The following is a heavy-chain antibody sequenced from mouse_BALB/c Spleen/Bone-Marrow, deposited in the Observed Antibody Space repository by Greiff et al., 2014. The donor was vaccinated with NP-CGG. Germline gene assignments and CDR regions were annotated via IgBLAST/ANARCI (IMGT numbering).Heavy chain of an antibody. CDR3: AKRGCGKEGHYYAMDY. CDR2: IYPGDGDT. CDR1: GYAFSSSW. J-gene: IGHJ4*01. V-gene: IGHV1-82*01. Sequence: QVQLQQSGPELVKPGASVKISCKASGYAFSSSWMNWVKQRPGQGLEWIGRIYPGDGDTNYNGKFKSKATLTADKSSSTAYMQLSSLNSVDCTVYFWAKRGCGKEGHYYAMDYWGQGTSVTVSS. D-gene: IGHD1-1*02.